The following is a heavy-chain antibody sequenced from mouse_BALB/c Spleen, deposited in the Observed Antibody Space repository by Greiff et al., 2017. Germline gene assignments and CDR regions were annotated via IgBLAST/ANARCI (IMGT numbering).Heavy chain of an antibody. Sequence: VMLVESGAELVRPGTSVKVSCKASGYAFTNYLIEWVKQRPGQGLEWIGVINPGSGGTNYNEKFKGKATLTADKSSSTAYMQLSSLTSDDSAVYFCARSGRGAWFAYWGQGTLVTVSA. CDR2: INPGSGGT. CDR1: GYAFTNYL. V-gene: IGHV1-54*01. CDR3: ARSGRGAWFAY. D-gene: IGHD4-1*01. J-gene: IGHJ3*01.